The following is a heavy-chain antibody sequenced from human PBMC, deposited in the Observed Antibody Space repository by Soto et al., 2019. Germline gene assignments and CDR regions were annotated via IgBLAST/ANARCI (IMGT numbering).Heavy chain of an antibody. Sequence: EVQLVQSGAEVKKPGESLKISCKASGYNFTSFWIGWVRQMPGKGLEWMGIIYPGDSDTRYNPSFQGQVTISADKSISTAYLQWSGLKASATAIYYCARWNCYDCSRYYSSSPYYYGMDVWGQGTTVTVSS. V-gene: IGHV5-51*01. CDR1: GYNFTSFW. CDR3: ARWNCYDCSRYYSSSPYYYGMDV. J-gene: IGHJ6*02. D-gene: IGHD3-22*01. CDR2: IYPGDSDT.